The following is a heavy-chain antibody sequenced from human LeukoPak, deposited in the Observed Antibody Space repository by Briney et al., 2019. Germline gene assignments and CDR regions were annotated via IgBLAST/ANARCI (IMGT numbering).Heavy chain of an antibody. D-gene: IGHD3-10*01. CDR3: ARDSLYYYGSGSYRY. V-gene: IGHV4-34*01. CDR2: INHSGST. Sequence: ASETLSLTCAVYGGSFSGYYWSWIRQPPGKGLEWIGEINHSGSTNYNPSLKSRVTISVDTSKNQFSLKLSSVTAADTAVYYCARDSLYYYGSGSYRYWGQGTLVTVSS. CDR1: GGSFSGYY. J-gene: IGHJ4*02.